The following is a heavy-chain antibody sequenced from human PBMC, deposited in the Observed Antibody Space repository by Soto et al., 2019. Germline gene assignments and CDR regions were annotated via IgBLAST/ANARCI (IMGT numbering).Heavy chain of an antibody. CDR2: IYYSGST. D-gene: IGHD6-6*01. J-gene: IGHJ4*02. V-gene: IGHV4-31*03. CDR1: GGSISSGGYY. CDR3: ARVRKVGCSSSFDY. Sequence: SETLSLTCTVSGGSISSGGYYWSWIRQHPGKGLEWIGYIYYSGSTYYNPSLKSRVTISVDTSKNQFSLKLSSVTAADTAVYYCARVRKVGCSSSFDYWGQGTLVTGSS.